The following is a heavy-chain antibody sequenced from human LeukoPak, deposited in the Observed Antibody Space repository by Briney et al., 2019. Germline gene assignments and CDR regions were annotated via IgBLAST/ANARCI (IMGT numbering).Heavy chain of an antibody. CDR3: ARERAVTTYYYFDY. Sequence: SETLSLTCAGYGGSFSGFYWSWIRQPPGKGLEWIGEINHSGSTNYNPSLKSRVTISVDTSKNQVSLKLRSVTAADTAVYYCARERAVTTYYYFDYWGQGTLVTVSS. CDR1: GGSFSGFY. CDR2: INHSGST. V-gene: IGHV4-34*01. J-gene: IGHJ4*02. D-gene: IGHD4-17*01.